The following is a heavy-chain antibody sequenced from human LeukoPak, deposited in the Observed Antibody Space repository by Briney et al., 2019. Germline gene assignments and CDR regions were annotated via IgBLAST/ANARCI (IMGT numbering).Heavy chain of an antibody. V-gene: IGHV3-23*01. CDR3: AKRSRRDGYNLDY. Sequence: GGTLRLSCAASGFTFSSYGMSWVRQAPGKGLEWVSAISGSGGSTYYADSVKGRFTISRDNSKNTLYLQMNSLRAEDTAVYYCAKRSRRDGYNLDYWGQGTLVTVSS. CDR2: ISGSGGST. CDR1: GFTFSSYG. J-gene: IGHJ4*02. D-gene: IGHD5-24*01.